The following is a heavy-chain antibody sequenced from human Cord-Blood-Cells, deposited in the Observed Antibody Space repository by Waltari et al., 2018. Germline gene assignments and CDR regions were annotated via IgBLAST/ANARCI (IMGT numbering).Heavy chain of an antibody. D-gene: IGHD1-26*01. V-gene: IGHV4-39*07. Sequence: QLQLQESGPGLVKPSETLSLTCTVSGGSIRSSSYYWGWLRRPPGKGLEWIGSIYYSGSTYYNPSLKSRVTISVDTSKNQFSLKLSSVTAADTAVYYCARRGRDSGSYYFDYWGQGTLVTVSS. CDR1: GGSIRSSSYY. CDR3: ARRGRDSGSYYFDY. J-gene: IGHJ4*02. CDR2: IYYSGST.